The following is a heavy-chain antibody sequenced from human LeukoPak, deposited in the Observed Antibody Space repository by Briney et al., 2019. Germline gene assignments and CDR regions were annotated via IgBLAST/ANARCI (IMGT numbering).Heavy chain of an antibody. CDR3: ARASSGYYYGEDY. CDR2: VSSSSSYI. V-gene: IGHV3-21*01. CDR1: GFTFSSYS. D-gene: IGHD3-22*01. Sequence: PGGSLRLSCAASGFTFSSYSMNWVRQAPGKGLEWVSSVSSSSSYIYYADSVKGRFTISRDNAKNSLYLQMNGLRAEDTAVYYCARASSGYYYGEDYWGQGTLVTVSS. J-gene: IGHJ4*02.